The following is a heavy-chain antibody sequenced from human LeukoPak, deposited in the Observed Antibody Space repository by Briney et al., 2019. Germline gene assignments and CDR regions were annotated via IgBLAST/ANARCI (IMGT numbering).Heavy chain of an antibody. Sequence: SETLSLTCTVSGGSVSSGSYYWSWIRQPPGKGLEWIGYIHYSGTTNYNPSLKSRVTMSVDTSKNQFSLKLSSVTAADTAVYYCARRDIVVVPAATDYWGQGTLVTVSS. D-gene: IGHD2-2*01. CDR1: GGSVSSGSYY. CDR3: ARRDIVVVPAATDY. CDR2: IHYSGTT. V-gene: IGHV4-61*01. J-gene: IGHJ4*02.